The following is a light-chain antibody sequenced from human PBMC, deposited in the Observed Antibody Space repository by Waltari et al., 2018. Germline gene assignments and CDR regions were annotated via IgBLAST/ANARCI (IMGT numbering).Light chain of an antibody. V-gene: IGKV1-39*01. CDR1: QSISSY. CDR3: QQSYSTLLT. CDR2: AAS. J-gene: IGKJ5*01. Sequence: DIEMTQSPSSLSASVGDRVTITCRASQSISSYLNWYQQKPGKAPKLLIYAASSLQSGVPSRFSGSRSGTEFTLTISSLQPEDFATYYCQQSYSTLLTFGQGTRLEIK.